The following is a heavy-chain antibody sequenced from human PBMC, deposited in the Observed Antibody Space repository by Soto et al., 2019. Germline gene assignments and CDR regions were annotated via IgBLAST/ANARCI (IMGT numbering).Heavy chain of an antibody. Sequence: GESLQISCKGSGYSFTSYWITCVRQMPGKGLEWMGRIDPSDSDTNYNPSFQGHVTFSVDKSISTAYLHCSSLKASDTAIFYCARHSYDSSGYYYGDFWGQGTMVTVSS. CDR3: ARHSYDSSGYYYGDF. CDR2: IDPSDSDT. V-gene: IGHV5-10-1*01. D-gene: IGHD3-22*01. CDR1: GYSFTSYW. J-gene: IGHJ4*02.